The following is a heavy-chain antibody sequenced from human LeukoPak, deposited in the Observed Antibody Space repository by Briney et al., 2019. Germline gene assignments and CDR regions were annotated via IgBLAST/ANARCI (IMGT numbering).Heavy chain of an antibody. CDR3: ARNKGGFSSGYSHFDY. D-gene: IGHD3-22*01. J-gene: IGHJ4*02. V-gene: IGHV3-33*08. CDR1: GFTVSSNY. CDR2: IWYDGSNK. Sequence: GGSLRLSCAASGFTVSSNYMSWVRQAPGKGLEWVAVIWYDGSNKYYADSVKGRFTISRDNSKNPLYLQMSSLRAEDRAVYYCARNKGGFSSGYSHFDYWGQGTLVTVSS.